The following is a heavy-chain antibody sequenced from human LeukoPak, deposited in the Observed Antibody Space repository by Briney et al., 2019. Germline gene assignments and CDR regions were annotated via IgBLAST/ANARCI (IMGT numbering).Heavy chain of an antibody. CDR1: GYTLTELP. V-gene: IGHV1-24*01. Sequence: ASVKVSCKVSGYTLTELPMHWVRQAPGKGLEWMGGFDPGDGETIYAQKFQGRVTMTEDTSTDTAYMELSSLRSEDTAVYYCATERPVLWFGEYSYWGQGTLVTVSS. CDR2: FDPGDGET. CDR3: ATERPVLWFGEYSY. J-gene: IGHJ4*02. D-gene: IGHD3-10*01.